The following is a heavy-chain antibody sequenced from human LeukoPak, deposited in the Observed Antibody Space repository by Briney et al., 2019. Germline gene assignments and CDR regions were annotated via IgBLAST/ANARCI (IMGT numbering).Heavy chain of an antibody. CDR3: ARIHRYCSGGACYVLDN. V-gene: IGHV4-59*02. J-gene: IGHJ4*02. Sequence: SETLSLTCVVSGGSVSGYYWGWIRQPPGRGLEWIGYVYYSGSTNYNPSFKSRITISVDTSRNQSSLQLSSVTAADTAVYYCARIHRYCSGGACYVLDNWGQGTLVAVSS. CDR1: GGSVSGYY. D-gene: IGHD2-15*01. CDR2: VYYSGST.